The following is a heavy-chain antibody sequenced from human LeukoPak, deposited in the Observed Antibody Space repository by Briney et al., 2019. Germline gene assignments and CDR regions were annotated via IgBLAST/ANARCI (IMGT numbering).Heavy chain of an antibody. D-gene: IGHD6-19*01. CDR1: GFTFSTYG. J-gene: IGHJ1*01. CDR3: ARDGVGVAGGEMAFQH. Sequence: GGSLRLSCAASGFTFSTYGMHWVRQAPGKGLEWVAIIWYDGSKKYYEDSVKGRFSISRDNSRNTVYLHMNSLRVDDTAVYYCARDGVGVAGGEMAFQHWGQGTLVTVSS. V-gene: IGHV3-33*01. CDR2: IWYDGSKK.